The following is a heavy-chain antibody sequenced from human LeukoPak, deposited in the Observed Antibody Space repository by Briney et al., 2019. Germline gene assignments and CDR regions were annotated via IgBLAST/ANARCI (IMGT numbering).Heavy chain of an antibody. V-gene: IGHV3-30-3*01. CDR3: ARDKTYYDFWSGYHPGYYYYGMDV. D-gene: IGHD3-3*01. J-gene: IGHJ6*02. CDR2: ISYDGSNK. CDR1: GFTFSSYA. Sequence: QPGGSLRLSCAASGFTFSSYAMHWVRQAPGKGLEWVAVISYDGSNKYYADSVKGRFTISRDNSKNTLYLQMNSLRAEDTAVYYCARDKTYYDFWSGYHPGYYYYGMDVWGQGTTVTVSS.